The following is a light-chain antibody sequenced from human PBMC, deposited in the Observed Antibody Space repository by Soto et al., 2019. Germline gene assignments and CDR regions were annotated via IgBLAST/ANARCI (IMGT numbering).Light chain of an antibody. CDR1: SSDVGSYNL. CDR2: EGN. CDR3: CSYAGSSTLV. Sequence: QSALTQPASVSGSPGQSITISCTGTSSDVGSYNLVSWYQHNPGKAPKVMIYEGNKRPSGVSNRFSGSKSGNTASLTISGLPAEDEADYYCCSYAGSSTLVFGGGTKLTVL. V-gene: IGLV2-23*01. J-gene: IGLJ2*01.